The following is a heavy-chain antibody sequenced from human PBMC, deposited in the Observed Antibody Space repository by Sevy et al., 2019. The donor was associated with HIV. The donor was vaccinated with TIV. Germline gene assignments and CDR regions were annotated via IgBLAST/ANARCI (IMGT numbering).Heavy chain of an antibody. Sequence: GGSLRLSCPASGFIFSTYGIHWVRQAPGKGLEWVAVISFDGSDKYYADSVRGRFTISRDNSKNTLYLQMNSLRVEDTAIYYCAKMQSGSYNYYGMDVWGQGTTVTVSS. CDR1: GFIFSTYG. CDR3: AKMQSGSYNYYGMDV. CDR2: ISFDGSDK. D-gene: IGHD1-26*01. J-gene: IGHJ6*02. V-gene: IGHV3-30*18.